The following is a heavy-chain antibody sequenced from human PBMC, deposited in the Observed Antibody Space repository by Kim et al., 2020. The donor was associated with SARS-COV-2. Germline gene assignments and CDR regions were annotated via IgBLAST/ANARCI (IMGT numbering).Heavy chain of an antibody. J-gene: IGHJ5*02. V-gene: IGHV3-23*01. CDR1: GFTFHDYG. D-gene: IGHD3-22*01. CDR3: AKADYYDSAGYHTWQAFVP. CDR2: ITGSGGDT. Sequence: GGSLRLSCAASGFTFHDYGMAWVRQAPGKGLEWVSLITGSGGDTYYADSVKGRFTISRDNSQNILFLQMNSLRAEDSAVYLCAKADYYDSAGYHTWQAFVPWGRGTVVTVSS.